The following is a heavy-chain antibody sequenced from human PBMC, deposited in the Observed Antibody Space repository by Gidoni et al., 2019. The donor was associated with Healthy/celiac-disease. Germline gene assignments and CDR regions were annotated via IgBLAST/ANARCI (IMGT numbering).Heavy chain of an antibody. CDR2: ISYDGSNK. CDR3: AKDPFSVYGDYRGGYYYYYGMDV. V-gene: IGHV3-30*18. D-gene: IGHD4-17*01. J-gene: IGHJ6*02. CDR1: GFTFRSYG. Sequence: QVQLVESGGGVVQPGRSLRLSCAASGFTFRSYGMHWVRQAPGKGLEWVAVISYDGSNKYYADSVKGRFTISRDNSKNTLYLQMNSLRAEDTAVYYCAKDPFSVYGDYRGGYYYYYGMDVWGQGTTVTVSS.